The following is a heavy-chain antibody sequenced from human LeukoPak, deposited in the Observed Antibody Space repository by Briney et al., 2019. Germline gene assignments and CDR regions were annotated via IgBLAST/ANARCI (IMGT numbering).Heavy chain of an antibody. D-gene: IGHD6-19*01. J-gene: IGHJ4*02. V-gene: IGHV4-4*07. CDR1: GGSISSYY. CDR2: IYTSGST. CDR3: ARDDEVAGRAYDY. Sequence: SETLSLTCTVSGGSISSYYWSWLRQPAGKGLEWIGRIYTSGSTNYNPSLKSRVTMSVDTSKNQFSLKLSSVTAADTAVYYCARDDEVAGRAYDYWGQGTLVTVSS.